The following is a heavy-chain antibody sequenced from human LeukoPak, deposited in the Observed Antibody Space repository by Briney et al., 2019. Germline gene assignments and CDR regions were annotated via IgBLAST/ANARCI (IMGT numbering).Heavy chain of an antibody. CDR2: ISGTGGAT. D-gene: IGHD2-21*01. Sequence: GESLRLSCVASGFSFGNYAMSWVRQAPGKGLQWVSQISGTGGATWYAGFARDRFTISRDNSKKTLYLQMSGLRVEDTAMYYCVKDPRDTYGTNWFVSWGQGTLLIVSS. CDR1: GFSFGNYA. V-gene: IGHV3-23*01. J-gene: IGHJ5*01. CDR3: VKDPRDTYGTNWFVS.